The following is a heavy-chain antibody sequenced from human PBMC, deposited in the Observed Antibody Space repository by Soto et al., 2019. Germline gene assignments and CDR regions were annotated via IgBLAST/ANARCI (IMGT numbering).Heavy chain of an antibody. D-gene: IGHD1-20*01. CDR3: AHLLDQYNWNPLKPEYYYYGMDV. CDR1: GFSLSTSGVG. V-gene: IGHV2-5*01. J-gene: IGHJ6*02. Sequence: SGPTLVKPTQTLTLTCTFSGFSLSTSGVGVGWIRQPPGKALEWLALIYWNDDKRYSPSLKSRLTITKDTSKNQVVLTMTNMDPVDTATYYCAHLLDQYNWNPLKPEYYYYGMDVWGQGTTVTVSS. CDR2: IYWNDDK.